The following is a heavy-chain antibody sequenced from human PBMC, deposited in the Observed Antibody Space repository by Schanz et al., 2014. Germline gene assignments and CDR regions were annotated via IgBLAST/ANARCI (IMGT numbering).Heavy chain of an antibody. J-gene: IGHJ4*02. CDR3: ARQAGATIPYFDY. Sequence: QVQLVESGGGVVQPGRSLRLSCAASGFTFSSYGMHWVRQAPGKGLEFVGSINYSGSTYYNPSLKSRVTVSVDMSKNHFSLNLSPMTAADTAVYYCARQAGATIPYFDYWGQGTLVTVSS. V-gene: IGHV4-39*01. D-gene: IGHD1-26*01. CDR2: INYSGST. CDR1: GFTFSSYG.